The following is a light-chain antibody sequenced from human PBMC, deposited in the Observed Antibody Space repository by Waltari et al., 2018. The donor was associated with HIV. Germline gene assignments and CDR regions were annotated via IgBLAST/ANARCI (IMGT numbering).Light chain of an antibody. V-gene: IGKV1-39*01. CDR1: QSITYF. J-gene: IGKJ2*01. CDR2: GAS. Sequence: DIQMTQSPSPLSASVGDTVVISRRASQSITYFLNWYQLKPGKAPALLISGASSLQSCVPSRFVGSGSGTDFTLTIKKLQPGDFATYFCQQIDSFPYTFGPGTKLDI. CDR3: QQIDSFPYT.